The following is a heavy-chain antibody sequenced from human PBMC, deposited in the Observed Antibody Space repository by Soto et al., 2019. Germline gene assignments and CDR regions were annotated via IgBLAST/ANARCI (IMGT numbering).Heavy chain of an antibody. V-gene: IGHV1-18*01. J-gene: IGHJ5*02. Sequence: QVQLVQSGAEVKKPGASVKVSCKASGYTFTSYGISWVRQAPGQGLEWMGWSSAYNGNTNYAQKLEGRATMTTDTSASSAYMVLRSLRADDTAVYYCARGAPPSIGRSGYFTGWCDPWGQGTLVTVSS. CDR3: ARGAPPSIGRSGYFTGWCDP. D-gene: IGHD3-3*01. CDR2: SSAYNGNT. CDR1: GYTFTSYG.